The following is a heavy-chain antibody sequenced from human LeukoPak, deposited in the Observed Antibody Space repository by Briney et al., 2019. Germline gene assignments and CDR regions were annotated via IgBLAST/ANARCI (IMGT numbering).Heavy chain of an antibody. Sequence: PGRSLRLSCAASGFTFSNYPMYWVRQAPGKGLEWVAVITYDGSNKYYADSVKGRFTISRDNSKNTVYLQMDSLRAEDTAVYYCAREPQNYDFWSGPDTYYYYMDVWGKGITVTVSS. CDR3: AREPQNYDFWSGPDTYYYYMDV. CDR2: ITYDGSNK. V-gene: IGHV3-30-3*01. J-gene: IGHJ6*03. CDR1: GFTFSNYP. D-gene: IGHD3-3*01.